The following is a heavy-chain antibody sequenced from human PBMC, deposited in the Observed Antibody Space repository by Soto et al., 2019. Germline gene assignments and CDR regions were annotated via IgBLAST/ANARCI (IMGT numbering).Heavy chain of an antibody. J-gene: IGHJ4*02. V-gene: IGHV1-3*01. CDR3: ATEAFGSGSYPLDY. CDR1: GYTFTKYS. Sequence: QVQLVQSGAEVKKPGASVKVSCKASGYTFTKYSMQWVRQAPGQRLEWMGWINAGTGNTRCSQKFQDRVTITRDTSASTAYMELSSLTSEDTALYYCATEAFGSGSYPLDYWGQRTLVNVSS. D-gene: IGHD3-10*01. CDR2: INAGTGNT.